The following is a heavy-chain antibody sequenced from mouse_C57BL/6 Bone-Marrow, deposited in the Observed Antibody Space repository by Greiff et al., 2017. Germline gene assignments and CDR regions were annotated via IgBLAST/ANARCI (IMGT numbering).Heavy chain of an antibody. CDR3: ARWGWDVGGY. CDR2: INPNNGGT. Sequence: EVQLQQSGPELVKPGASVKMSCKASGYTFTDYNMHWVKQSHGKSLEWIGYINPNNGGTSYNQKFKGNATLTVNKSSSTAYMELRSLTSEDSAVYYCARWGWDVGGYCGQGTTLTVSS. V-gene: IGHV1-22*01. D-gene: IGHD4-1*01. J-gene: IGHJ2*01. CDR1: GYTFTDYN.